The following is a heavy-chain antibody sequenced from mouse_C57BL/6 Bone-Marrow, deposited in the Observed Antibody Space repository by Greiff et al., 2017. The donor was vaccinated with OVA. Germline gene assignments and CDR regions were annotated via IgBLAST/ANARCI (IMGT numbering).Heavy chain of an antibody. CDR2: ISSGSSTI. CDR3: ARWGLLDCYAMDY. Sequence: EVNVVESGGGLVKPGGSLKLSCAASGFTFSDYGMHWVRQAPEKGLEWVAYISSGSSTIYYADTVKGRFTISRDNAKNTLFLQMTSLRSEDTAMYYCARWGLLDCYAMDYWGQGTSVTVSS. V-gene: IGHV5-17*01. D-gene: IGHD2-3*01. J-gene: IGHJ4*01. CDR1: GFTFSDYG.